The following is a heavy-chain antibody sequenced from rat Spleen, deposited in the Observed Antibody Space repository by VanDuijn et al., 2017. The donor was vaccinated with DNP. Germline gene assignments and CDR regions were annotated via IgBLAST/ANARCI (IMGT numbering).Heavy chain of an antibody. Sequence: EVQLVESGGDLVQPGRSLKLSCVGSGFTFNNFWMTWFRLVPGKGLEWVASITSSDGSTYYPDSVKGRFTISRDNAENAIYLQMTSLRSEDTATYYCAKDGDYGGYRRFGYWGQGTLVTVSS. D-gene: IGHD1-11*01. CDR2: ITSSDGST. J-gene: IGHJ3*01. CDR1: GFTFNNFW. CDR3: AKDGDYGGYRRFGY. V-gene: IGHV5-31*01.